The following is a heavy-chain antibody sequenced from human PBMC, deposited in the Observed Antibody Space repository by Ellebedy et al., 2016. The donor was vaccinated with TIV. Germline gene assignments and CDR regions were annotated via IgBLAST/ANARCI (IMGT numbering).Heavy chain of an antibody. Sequence: SETLSLXCAVYGGSFSGYYWTWIRQPPGKGLEWIGDITPGGSANYNPSLKSRVVISVDTSKNQFSLKLPSVSAADTAVYYCARLGGRGWFDPWGQGTLVTVSS. CDR1: GGSFSGYY. CDR2: ITPGGSA. V-gene: IGHV4-34*01. D-gene: IGHD4-23*01. J-gene: IGHJ5*02. CDR3: ARLGGRGWFDP.